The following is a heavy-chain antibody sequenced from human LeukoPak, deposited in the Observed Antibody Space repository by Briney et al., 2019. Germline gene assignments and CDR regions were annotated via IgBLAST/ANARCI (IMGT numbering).Heavy chain of an antibody. J-gene: IGHJ5*02. CDR3: ARTTIAVAGLDWFDP. V-gene: IGHV4-38-2*01. CDR1: GYSISSGYY. D-gene: IGHD6-19*01. CDR2: IYHSGST. Sequence: PSETLSLTCAVSGYSISSGYYRGWIRQPPGKGLEWIGSIYHSGSTYYNPSLKSRVTISVDTSKNQFSLKLSSVTAADTAVYYCARTTIAVAGLDWFDPWGQGTLVTVSS.